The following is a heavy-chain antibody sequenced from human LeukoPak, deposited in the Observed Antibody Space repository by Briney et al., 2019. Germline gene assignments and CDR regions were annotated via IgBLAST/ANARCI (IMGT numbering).Heavy chain of an antibody. V-gene: IGHV3-49*04. J-gene: IGHJ4*02. CDR1: GFTFGDYA. D-gene: IGHD3-16*01. Sequence: GGSLRLSGTATGFTFGDYAMSWVRQAPGKGLEWVGFIRSKAYGGTTEYAASVKGRFTISRDDSKSIAYLQMNSLKTEDTAVYYCTRFPGGYWGQGTLVTVSS. CDR3: TRFPGGY. CDR2: IRSKAYGGTT.